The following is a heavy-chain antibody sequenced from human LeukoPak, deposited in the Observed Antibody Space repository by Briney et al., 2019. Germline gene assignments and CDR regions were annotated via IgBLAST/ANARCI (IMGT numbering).Heavy chain of an antibody. V-gene: IGHV4-4*02. CDR1: GGSISRSW. D-gene: IGHD6-19*01. CDR3: ACHSGWSGPSE. Sequence: PSGTLSLTCAVSGGSISRSWWSWVRQPPGKGLEWIGEIFHSGRTNYNPSLKSRVTISVDKSKNHFSLELSSVTAADTAVYYCACHSGWSGPSEWGQGTLVIVSS. J-gene: IGHJ4*02. CDR2: IFHSGRT.